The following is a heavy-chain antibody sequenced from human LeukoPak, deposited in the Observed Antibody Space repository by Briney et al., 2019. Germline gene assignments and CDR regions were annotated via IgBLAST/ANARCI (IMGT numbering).Heavy chain of an antibody. CDR3: AKSRFSLDAFDI. D-gene: IGHD2-2*01. V-gene: IGHV4-61*05. CDR1: GGSISNSSYY. J-gene: IGHJ3*02. CDR2: IYYSGST. Sequence: SETLSLTCTVSGGSISNSSYYWGWIRQPPGKGLEWIGYIYYSGSTNYNPSLKSRVTISVDTSRNQFSLKLSSVTAADTAVYYCAKSRFSLDAFDIWGQGTMVTVSS.